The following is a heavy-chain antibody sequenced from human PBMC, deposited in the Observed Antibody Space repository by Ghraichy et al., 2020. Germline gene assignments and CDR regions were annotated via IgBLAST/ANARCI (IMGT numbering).Heavy chain of an antibody. J-gene: IGHJ5*02. CDR1: GGSISGYY. D-gene: IGHD6-6*01. Sequence: SETLSLTCTVSGGSISGYYWTWIRQPPGKRLEWIGYIYYGGSTDYNPSLKSRVTISLDSSKNQFSLKLRSVTATDTAVYFCARTQHTAARPWWFDPWGQGKLVTVSS. V-gene: IGHV4-59*01. CDR2: IYYGGST. CDR3: ARTQHTAARPWWFDP.